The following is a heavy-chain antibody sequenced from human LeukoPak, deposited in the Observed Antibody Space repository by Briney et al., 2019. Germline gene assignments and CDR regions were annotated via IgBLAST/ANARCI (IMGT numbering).Heavy chain of an antibody. D-gene: IGHD5-12*01. CDR3: ATDPRGYVYYFDY. Sequence: GGSLRLSCAASGFTFSSYSMNWVRQAPGKGLEWVSSISSSSSYIYYADSVKGRFTISRDNAKNSLYLQMNSLRAEDTAVYYCATDPRGYVYYFDYWGQGTLVTVSS. V-gene: IGHV3-21*01. CDR1: GFTFSSYS. CDR2: ISSSSSYI. J-gene: IGHJ4*02.